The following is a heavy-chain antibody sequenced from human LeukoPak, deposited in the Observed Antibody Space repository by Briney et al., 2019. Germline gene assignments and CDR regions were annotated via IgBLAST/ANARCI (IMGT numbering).Heavy chain of an antibody. V-gene: IGHV4-34*01. CDR3: AREIAYCGGDCYSAFDI. CDR2: INHSGST. J-gene: IGHJ3*02. Sequence: SETLSLTCAVYGGSFSGYYWSWIRQPPGKGLEWIGEINHSGSTYYNPSLKSRVTISVDTSKNQFSLKLSSVTAADTAVYYCAREIAYCGGDCYSAFDIWGQGTMVTVSS. CDR1: GGSFSGYY. D-gene: IGHD2-21*02.